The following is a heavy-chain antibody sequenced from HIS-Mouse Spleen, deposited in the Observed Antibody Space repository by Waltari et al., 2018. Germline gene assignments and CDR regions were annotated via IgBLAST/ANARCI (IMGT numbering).Heavy chain of an antibody. V-gene: IGHV4-39*07. CDR3: AREIPYSSSWYDWYFDL. Sequence: QLQLQESGPGLVKPSETLSLPCTVSGCSISSSRYYWCWIRQPPGKGLEWIGSIYYSGSTYYNPSLKSRVTISVDTSKDQFSLKLSSVTAADTAVYYCAREIPYSSSWYDWYFDLWGRGTLVTVSS. CDR1: GCSISSSRYY. D-gene: IGHD6-13*01. J-gene: IGHJ2*01. CDR2: IYYSGST.